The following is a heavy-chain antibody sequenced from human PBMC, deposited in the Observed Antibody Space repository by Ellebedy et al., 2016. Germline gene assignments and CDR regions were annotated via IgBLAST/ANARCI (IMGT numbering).Heavy chain of an antibody. D-gene: IGHD3-3*01. J-gene: IGHJ5*02. CDR1: GGTFSSYA. CDR2: MNPNSGNT. CDR3: ARGHPGVWSGYYKNWFDP. Sequence: ASVKVSXXASGGTFSSYAISWVRQATGQGLEWMGWMNPNSGNTGYAQKFQGRVTMTRNTSISTAYMELSSLRSEDTAVYYCARGHPGVWSGYYKNWFDPWGQGTLVTVSS. V-gene: IGHV1-8*02.